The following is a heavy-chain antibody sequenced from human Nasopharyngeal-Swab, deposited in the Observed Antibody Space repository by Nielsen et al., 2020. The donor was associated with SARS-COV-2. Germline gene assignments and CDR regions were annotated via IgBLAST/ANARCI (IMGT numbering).Heavy chain of an antibody. D-gene: IGHD2-21*02. CDR3: ARLGYGDYEADY. V-gene: IGHV4-38-2*02. J-gene: IGHJ4*02. Sequence: SATLSLTCTVSGFSITSGYYWGLLRQPPGKGPEYIGSIFRSGDVRYSPSLSSRVTMSVDTSKNQMSLRLRSATAADTAMYYCARLGYGDYEADYWGQGILVTVSS. CDR2: IFRSGDV. CDR1: GFSITSGYY.